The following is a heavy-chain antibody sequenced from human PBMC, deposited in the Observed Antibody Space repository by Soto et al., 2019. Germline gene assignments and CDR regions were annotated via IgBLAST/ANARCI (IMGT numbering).Heavy chain of an antibody. CDR1: GFTFSSYW. CDR3: ARYGGRNTAMVTTAFSDY. V-gene: IGHV3-7*05. J-gene: IGHJ4*02. Sequence: GGSLRLSCAASGFTFSSYWMSWVRQAPGKGLEWVANIKQDGSEKYYVDSVKGQFTISRDNAKNSLYLQMNSLRAEDTAVYYCARYGGRNTAMVTTAFSDYWGQGTLVTVSS. CDR2: IKQDGSEK. D-gene: IGHD5-18*01.